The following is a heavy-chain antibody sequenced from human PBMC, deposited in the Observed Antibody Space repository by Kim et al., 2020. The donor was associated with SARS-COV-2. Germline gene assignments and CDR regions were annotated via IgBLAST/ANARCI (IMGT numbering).Heavy chain of an antibody. CDR3: AGLIGGGFDP. V-gene: IGHV4-31*03. CDR2: IYYSGST. J-gene: IGHJ5*02. Sequence: SETLSLTCTVSGGSISSGGYYWSWIRQHPGKGLEWIGYIYYSGSTYYNPSLKSRVTISVDTSKNQFSLKLSSVTAADTAVYYCAGLIGGGFDPWGQGTLVTVSS. D-gene: IGHD3-10*01. CDR1: GGSISSGGYY.